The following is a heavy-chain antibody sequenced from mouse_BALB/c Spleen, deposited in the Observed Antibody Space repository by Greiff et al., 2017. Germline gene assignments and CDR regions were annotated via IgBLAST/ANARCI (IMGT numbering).Heavy chain of an antibody. CDR3: ARDTEDDEGAWFAY. Sequence: EVMLVESGGGLVKPGGSLKLSCAASGFTFSSYAMSWVRQTPEKRLEWVASISSGGSTYYPDSVKGRFTISRDNARNILYLQMSSLRSEDTAMYYCARDTEDDEGAWFAYWGQGTLVTVSA. J-gene: IGHJ3*01. D-gene: IGHD2-12*01. CDR1: GFTFSSYA. V-gene: IGHV5-6-5*01. CDR2: ISSGGST.